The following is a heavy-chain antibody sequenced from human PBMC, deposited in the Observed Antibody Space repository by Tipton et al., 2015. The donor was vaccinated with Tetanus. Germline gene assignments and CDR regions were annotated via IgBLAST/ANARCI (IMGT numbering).Heavy chain of an antibody. J-gene: IGHJ5*02. CDR3: ARGPSTVIGFFDP. CDR2: IYYTGNP. D-gene: IGHD4-17*01. CDR1: GSLRSYY. V-gene: IGHV4-59*01. Sequence: TLSLTCSVSGSLRSYYWSWIRQAPGKGLEWIGQIYYTGNPRYNPSLKSRVSISVDTSKGQFSLKLTSLTTADTAVYYCARGPSTVIGFFDPRGQGALVSVSS.